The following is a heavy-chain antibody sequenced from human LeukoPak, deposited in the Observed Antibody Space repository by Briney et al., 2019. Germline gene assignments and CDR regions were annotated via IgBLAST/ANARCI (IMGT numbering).Heavy chain of an antibody. Sequence: GGSLRLSCAASGFTFSSYGMHWVRQAPGKGLEWVAVISYDGSNKYYADSVKGRFTISRDNPKNTLYLQMNSLRAEDTAVYYCAKSAVAAPFDYWGQGTLVTVSS. CDR3: AKSAVAAPFDY. CDR1: GFTFSSYG. D-gene: IGHD6-19*01. CDR2: ISYDGSNK. V-gene: IGHV3-30*18. J-gene: IGHJ4*02.